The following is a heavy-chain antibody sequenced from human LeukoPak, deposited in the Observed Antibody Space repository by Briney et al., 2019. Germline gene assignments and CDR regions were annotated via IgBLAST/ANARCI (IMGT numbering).Heavy chain of an antibody. V-gene: IGHV3-21*01. D-gene: IGHD3-22*01. CDR1: GFTFSSYS. J-gene: IGHJ4*02. Sequence: GSLRLSCAASGFTFSSYSMNWVRQGPGKGLEWVSSISSSSSYIYYADSVKGRFTISRDNAKNSLYLQMNSPRAEDTAVYYCARVQYYYDSSGYYSDYWGQGTLVTVSS. CDR3: ARVQYYYDSSGYYSDY. CDR2: ISSSSSYI.